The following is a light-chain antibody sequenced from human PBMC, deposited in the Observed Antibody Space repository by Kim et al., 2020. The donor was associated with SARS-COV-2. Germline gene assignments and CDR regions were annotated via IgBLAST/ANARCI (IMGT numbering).Light chain of an antibody. Sequence: QSALTQPASLSGSPGQSITISCTGTTSDVGTYDYVSWYQQFPGNAPKLIIYDVTHRPSGVSDRFSGSKSGNTASLTISWLQADDEADYYCSSFTTTTARVFGGGTKVTVL. V-gene: IGLV2-14*03. CDR1: TSDVGTYDY. J-gene: IGLJ3*02. CDR2: DVT. CDR3: SSFTTTTARV.